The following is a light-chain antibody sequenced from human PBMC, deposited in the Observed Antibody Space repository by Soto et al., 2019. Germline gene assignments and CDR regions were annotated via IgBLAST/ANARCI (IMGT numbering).Light chain of an antibody. Sequence: DIQMTQSPSTLSASVGDRVTITCRASQSISSWLAWYQQKPGKAPKLLIYDASSLESGVPSRFSGSGSGTEFTLTISSLQPDDFATYYCQQYNSYSLWTFGQGTNVEIK. V-gene: IGKV1-5*01. CDR1: QSISSW. CDR2: DAS. J-gene: IGKJ1*01. CDR3: QQYNSYSLWT.